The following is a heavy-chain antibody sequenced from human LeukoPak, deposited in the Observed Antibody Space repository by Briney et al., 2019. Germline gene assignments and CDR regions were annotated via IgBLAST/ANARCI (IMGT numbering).Heavy chain of an antibody. V-gene: IGHV1-69*05. J-gene: IGHJ4*02. D-gene: IGHD3-3*01. Sequence: SVKVSCKASGGTFSSYAISWVRQAPGQGLEWMGGIIPIFGTANYAQNFQGRVTITTDESTSTAYMELSSLRSEDTAVYYCARAKSTIFGVVISLDYWGQGTLVTVSS. CDR2: IIPIFGTA. CDR3: ARAKSTIFGVVISLDY. CDR1: GGTFSSYA.